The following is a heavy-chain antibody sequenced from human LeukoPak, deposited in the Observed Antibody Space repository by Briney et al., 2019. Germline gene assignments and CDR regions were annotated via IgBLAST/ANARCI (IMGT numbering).Heavy chain of an antibody. V-gene: IGHV3-33*01. CDR2: IWYDGSNK. CDR3: ARDRDRTLRYCSGGSCYAFDY. CDR1: GFTFSSYG. Sequence: GGSLRLSCAASGFTFSSYGMHWVRQAPGKGLGGVAVIWYDGSNKNYADSVKGRFTISRDNSKNTLYLQMNSLRAEDTAVYYCARDRDRTLRYCSGGSCYAFDYWGQGTLVTVSS. J-gene: IGHJ4*02. D-gene: IGHD2-15*01.